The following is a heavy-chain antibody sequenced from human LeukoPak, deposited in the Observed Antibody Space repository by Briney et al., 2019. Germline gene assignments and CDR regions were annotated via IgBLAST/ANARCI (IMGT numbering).Heavy chain of an antibody. Sequence: GGSLRLSCAASGFTFSSYSMNWVRQAPGKGLEWVSAISGSGGSTYYADSVKGRFTISRDNSKNTLYLQMNSLRAEDTAVYYCAKGVCSSTSCYAGDAFDIWGQGTMVTVSS. CDR1: GFTFSSYS. CDR2: ISGSGGST. J-gene: IGHJ3*02. V-gene: IGHV3-23*01. D-gene: IGHD2-2*01. CDR3: AKGVCSSTSCYAGDAFDI.